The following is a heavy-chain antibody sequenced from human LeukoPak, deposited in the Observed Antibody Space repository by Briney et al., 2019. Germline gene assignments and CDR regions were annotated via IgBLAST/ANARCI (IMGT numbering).Heavy chain of an antibody. J-gene: IGHJ4*02. Sequence: PGGSLRLSCAASGFTFSSYGMHWVRQAPGKGLEWVAVISYDGSNKYYADSVKGRFTISRDNSKNTLYLQMNSLRAEDTAVYYCARVLSSIAAAGAEFDYWGQGTLVTVSS. CDR2: ISYDGSNK. V-gene: IGHV3-30*03. CDR1: GFTFSSYG. D-gene: IGHD6-13*01. CDR3: ARVLSSIAAAGAEFDY.